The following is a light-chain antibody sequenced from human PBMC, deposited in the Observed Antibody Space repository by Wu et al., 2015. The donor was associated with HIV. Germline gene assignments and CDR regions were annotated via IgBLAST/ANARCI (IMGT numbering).Light chain of an antibody. CDR2: AAS. V-gene: IGKV1-9*01. CDR1: QGISSH. Sequence: DIQLTQSPSFLSASVGDRIIITCRASQGISSHLAWYQQKPGKAPKLLIYAASNLQSGVPSRFSGSGSETEFTLTISSLQPEDFATYYCQQLNSYPLTFGGGTKVEIK. CDR3: QQLNSYPLT. J-gene: IGKJ4*01.